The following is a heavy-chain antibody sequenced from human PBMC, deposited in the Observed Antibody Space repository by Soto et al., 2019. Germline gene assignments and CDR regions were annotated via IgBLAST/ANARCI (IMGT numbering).Heavy chain of an antibody. CDR2: ISGSGYST. D-gene: IGHD6-19*01. CDR3: AKEGEHSSGWANFDY. V-gene: IGHV3-23*01. Sequence: EVQLLESGGGLVQPGGSLRLSCAASGFTFSSYAMSWVRQAPGKGREWVSAISGSGYSTYYADSVKGRFTISRDNSKNTLYLQMNSLRAEDTAVYYCAKEGEHSSGWANFDYWGQGTLVTVSS. J-gene: IGHJ4*02. CDR1: GFTFSSYA.